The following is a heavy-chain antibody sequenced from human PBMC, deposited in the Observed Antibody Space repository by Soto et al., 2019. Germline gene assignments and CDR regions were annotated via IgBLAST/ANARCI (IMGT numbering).Heavy chain of an antibody. V-gene: IGHV3-66*04. J-gene: IGHJ4*02. D-gene: IGHD3-10*01. Sequence: EVQLVESGGGLVQPGGSLRLSCAASGFTVNTNYMSWVRQVPGKGLEWVSLIYSGGSTYYADSVKARFTISRDNSKNTLYLQMNSLRDEDTALYYCARQRSGHCDYWGQGTLVTVSS. CDR1: GFTVNTNY. CDR3: ARQRSGHCDY. CDR2: IYSGGST.